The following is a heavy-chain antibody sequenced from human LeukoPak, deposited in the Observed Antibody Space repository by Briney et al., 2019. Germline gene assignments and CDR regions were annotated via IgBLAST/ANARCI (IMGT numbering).Heavy chain of an antibody. J-gene: IGHJ3*02. Sequence: SETLSLTCSVSGGSISSYYWSWIRQPAGKGLEWIGRIYPSGSTNYNPSLKSRVTMSVDTSKNQFSLKLSSVTAADTAVYYCARRHKVGAGDALDIWGQGTMVTVSS. V-gene: IGHV4-4*07. CDR3: ARRHKVGAGDALDI. CDR2: IYPSGST. CDR1: GGSISSYY. D-gene: IGHD3-10*01.